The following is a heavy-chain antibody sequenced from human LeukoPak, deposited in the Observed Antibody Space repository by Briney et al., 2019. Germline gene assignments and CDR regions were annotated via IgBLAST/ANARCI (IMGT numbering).Heavy chain of an antibody. CDR1: GFTFSSYE. Sequence: PGGSLRLSCAASGFTFSSYEMTWVRQAPGKGLEWVSYISSSGGTIYYADSVKGRFTVSRDNAKNSLYLQMNSLRAEDTAVYYCAREILSGYYPHYYYYGMDVWGQGTTVTVSS. CDR2: ISSSGGTI. CDR3: AREILSGYYPHYYYYGMDV. V-gene: IGHV3-48*03. J-gene: IGHJ6*02. D-gene: IGHD3-9*01.